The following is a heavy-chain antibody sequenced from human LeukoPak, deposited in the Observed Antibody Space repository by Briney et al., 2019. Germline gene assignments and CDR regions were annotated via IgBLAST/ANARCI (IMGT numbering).Heavy chain of an antibody. J-gene: IGHJ4*02. CDR2: ISYDGNSK. CDR1: GFTLSSYT. V-gene: IGHV3-30-3*01. D-gene: IGHD1-26*01. Sequence: GGSLRLSCAASGFTLSSYTVHCVRQAPGKGLEYVALISYDGNSKYYADSVKGRFTISRDNPKNTLDLQMDSLRVEDTAVYYCARNESEWELLSPFDQWGQGTLVTVSS. CDR3: ARNESEWELLSPFDQ.